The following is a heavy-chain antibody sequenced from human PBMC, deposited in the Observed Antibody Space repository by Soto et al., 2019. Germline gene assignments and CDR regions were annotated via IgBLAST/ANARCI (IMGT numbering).Heavy chain of an antibody. CDR2: IWFDGSNK. Sequence: TGGSLRLSCAASGFTFSSYGMHWVRQAPGKGLEWVAVIWFDGSNKFYADSVKGRFTISRDNSKNTVSLQMNSLRDEESAAYYCATTGPYWGQGTLVTVSS. V-gene: IGHV3-33*01. CDR1: GFTFSSYG. J-gene: IGHJ4*02. CDR3: ATTGPY.